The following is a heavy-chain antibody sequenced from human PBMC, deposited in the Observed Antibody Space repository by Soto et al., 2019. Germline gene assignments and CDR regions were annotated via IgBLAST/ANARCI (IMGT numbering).Heavy chain of an antibody. CDR2: INPNSGGT. J-gene: IGHJ5*02. V-gene: IGHV1-2*04. Sequence: ASVKVSCKASGYTFTGYYMHWVRQAPGQGLEWMGWINPNSGGTNYAQKFQGWVTMTRDTSISTAYMELSRLRSDDTAVYYCARALSLDSGYDLGWFDPWGQGTLVTVSS. D-gene: IGHD5-12*01. CDR1: GYTFTGYY. CDR3: ARALSLDSGYDLGWFDP.